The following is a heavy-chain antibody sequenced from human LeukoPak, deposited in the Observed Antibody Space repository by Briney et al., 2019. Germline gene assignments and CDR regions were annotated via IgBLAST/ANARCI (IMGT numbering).Heavy chain of an antibody. CDR2: ISHTEGT. V-gene: IGHV4-34*01. CDR1: GVSINDYY. Sequence: SATLSLTCGVFGVSINDYYWRWIRQSPGKGLEWIGEISHTEGTRYNPSLESRVTMSVGTSENQLSLKLIFVTAADTPVYYCARIRCGHSGSVCYNHWGLGTLVTVSS. D-gene: IGHD3-9*01. J-gene: IGHJ1*01. CDR3: ARIRCGHSGSVCYNH.